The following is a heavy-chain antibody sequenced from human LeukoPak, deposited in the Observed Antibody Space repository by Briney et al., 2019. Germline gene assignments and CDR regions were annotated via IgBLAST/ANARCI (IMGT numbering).Heavy chain of an antibody. J-gene: IGHJ3*02. D-gene: IGHD2/OR15-2a*01. CDR3: ARDDIIIDAFDI. V-gene: IGHV3-74*01. Sequence: GGSLRLSCAASGFTFSDYYMSWIRQAPGKGLVWVSRINSDGSSTSYADSVKGRFTISRDNAKNTLYLQMNSLRAEDTAVYYCARDDIIIDAFDIWGQGTMVTVSS. CDR2: INSDGSST. CDR1: GFTFSDYY.